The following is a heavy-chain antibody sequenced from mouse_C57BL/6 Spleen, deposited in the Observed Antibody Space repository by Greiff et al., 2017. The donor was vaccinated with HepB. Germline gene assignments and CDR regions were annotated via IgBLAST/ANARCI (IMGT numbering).Heavy chain of an antibody. CDR2: INPNNGGT. V-gene: IGHV1-26*01. CDR1: GYTFTDYY. D-gene: IGHD1-1*01. Sequence: IQLQQSGPELVKPGASVKISCKASGYTFTDYYMNWVKQSHGKSLEWIGDINPNNGGTSYNQKFKGKATLTVDKSSSTAYMELRSLTSEDSAVYYCARHRYYGSTWFAYWGQGTLVTVSA. J-gene: IGHJ3*01. CDR3: ARHRYYGSTWFAY.